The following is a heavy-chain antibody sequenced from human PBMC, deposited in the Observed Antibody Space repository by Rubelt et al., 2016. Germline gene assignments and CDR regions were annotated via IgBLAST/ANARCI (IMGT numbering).Heavy chain of an antibody. D-gene: IGHD5-18*01. CDR2: INHSGST. CDR3: ARGGTAMNSYYYYGMDV. J-gene: IGHJ6*02. Sequence: QVQLQQWGAGLLKPSETLSLTCAVYGGSFSGYYWSWIRQPPGKGLEWLGAINHSGSTNYNASLKSRVTISVDTSKNQFSLQLSSVTAADTAVYYCARGGTAMNSYYYYGMDVWGQGTTVTVSS. CDR1: GGSFSGYY. V-gene: IGHV4-34*01.